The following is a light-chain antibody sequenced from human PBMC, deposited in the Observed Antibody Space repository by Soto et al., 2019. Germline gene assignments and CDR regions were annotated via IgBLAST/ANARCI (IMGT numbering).Light chain of an antibody. CDR3: CSRHTSSLHG. CDR1: SGDIGDYNY. J-gene: IGLJ1*01. V-gene: IGLV2-14*04. CDR2: DVS. Sequence: SGYHQKKITITREGTSGDIGDYNYVSWYQQHPGKVPKVIIYDVSNRPSGVSYRFSGTKSGNTASLTVSGFQAEDEADYYCCSRHTSSLHGVGT.